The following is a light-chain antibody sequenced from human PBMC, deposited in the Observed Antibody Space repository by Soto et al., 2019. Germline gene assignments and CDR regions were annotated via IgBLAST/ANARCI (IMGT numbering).Light chain of an antibody. Sequence: QSVLTQPRSVSGSPGQSVTISCTGTSSDVGGYNYVSWYQQHPGKAPKLMIYDVSKRPSGVPDRFSGSKSGNTASLTISGLQAEDEADYFCCSYAGKNFPFYVFGTGTKVTVL. CDR1: SSDVGGYNY. CDR3: CSYAGKNFPFYV. V-gene: IGLV2-11*01. J-gene: IGLJ1*01. CDR2: DVS.